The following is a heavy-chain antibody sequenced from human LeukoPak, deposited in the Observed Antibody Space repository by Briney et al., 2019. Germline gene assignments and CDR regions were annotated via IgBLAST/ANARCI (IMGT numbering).Heavy chain of an antibody. CDR2: ISAYNGNT. Sequence: GGSLRLSCKASGYTFTSYGISWVRQAPGQGLEWTGWISAYNGNTNYAQKLQGRVTMTTDTSTSTAYMELRSLRSDDTAVYYCARDTGEGTFDPWGQGTLVTVSS. J-gene: IGHJ5*02. V-gene: IGHV1-18*01. D-gene: IGHD3-16*01. CDR3: ARDTGEGTFDP. CDR1: GYTFTSYG.